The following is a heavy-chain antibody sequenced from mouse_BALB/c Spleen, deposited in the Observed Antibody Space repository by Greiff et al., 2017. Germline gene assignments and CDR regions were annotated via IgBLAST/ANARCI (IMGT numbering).Heavy chain of an antibody. CDR2: IDPENGNT. CDR1: GFNIKDYY. J-gene: IGHJ3*01. D-gene: IGHD2-4*01. V-gene: IGHV14-1*02. Sequence: VQLKQSGAELVRPGALVKLSCKASGFNIKDYYMHWVKQRPEQGLEWIGWIDPENGNTIYDPKFQGKASITADTSSNTAYLQLSSLTSEDTAVYYCAYDYDERAWFAYWGQGTLVTVSA. CDR3: AYDYDERAWFAY.